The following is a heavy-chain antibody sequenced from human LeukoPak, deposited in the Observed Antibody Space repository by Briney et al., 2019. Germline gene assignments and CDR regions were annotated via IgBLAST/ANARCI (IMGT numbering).Heavy chain of an antibody. Sequence: PSETLSLTCTVSGGSINNYYWSWIRHPPGKGLKWIGYISYSGSTNYNPSLKSRVTISVDTSKNHFSLKLSSVTAADTAVYYCAREAVAGGSGSNYYYYGVDVWGQGTTVTVSS. CDR3: AREAVAGGSGSNYYYYGVDV. V-gene: IGHV4-59*01. D-gene: IGHD3-10*01. CDR2: ISYSGST. CDR1: GGSINNYY. J-gene: IGHJ6*02.